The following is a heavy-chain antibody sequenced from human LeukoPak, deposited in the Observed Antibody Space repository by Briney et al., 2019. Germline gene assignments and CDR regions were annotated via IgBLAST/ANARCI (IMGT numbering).Heavy chain of an antibody. CDR1: GFTFSSYA. D-gene: IGHD1-26*01. V-gene: IGHV3-30*04. CDR2: ISYDGSNK. CDR3: ARDPYSGGYGDDYYYYMDV. J-gene: IGHJ6*03. Sequence: GRSLRLSCAASGFTFSSYAMHWVRQAPGKGLEWVAVISYDGSNKYYADSVKGRLTISRDNSKNTLYLQMNSLRAEDTAVYYCARDPYSGGYGDDYYYYMDVWGKGTTVTISS.